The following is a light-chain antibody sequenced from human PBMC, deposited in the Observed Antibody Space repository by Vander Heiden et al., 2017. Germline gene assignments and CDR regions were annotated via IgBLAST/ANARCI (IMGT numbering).Light chain of an antibody. CDR1: QDIRKC. CDR2: DAS. V-gene: IGKV1-33*01. J-gene: IGKJ3*01. Sequence: DIQMTQSPPSLSASLGDRVTITCQASQDIRKCLNWYQQRPGKAPKLLIHDASTLETGVPARFSGSGSGTHFTLTISSLQPEDFAVYYCQQHENLPHTFGPGTKVDVK. CDR3: QQHENLPHT.